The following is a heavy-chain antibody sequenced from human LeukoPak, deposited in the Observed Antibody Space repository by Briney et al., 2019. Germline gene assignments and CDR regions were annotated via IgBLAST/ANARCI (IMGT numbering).Heavy chain of an antibody. CDR2: ICVTEST. V-gene: IGHV4-61*02. CDR1: GDSVSSGKYY. J-gene: IGHJ4*02. CDR3: AGGYSSGWTAGLDF. D-gene: IGHD2-15*01. Sequence: PSETLSLTCTVSGDSVSSGKYYWSWVRQPAGKGLEWIGLICVTESTNYNPSLESRVTISVDTSKNQFSLKLSSVTAADTALYYCAGGYSSGWTAGLDFWGQGTLVTVSS.